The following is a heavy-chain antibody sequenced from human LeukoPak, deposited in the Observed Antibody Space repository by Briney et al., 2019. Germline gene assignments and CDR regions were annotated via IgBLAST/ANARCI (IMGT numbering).Heavy chain of an antibody. V-gene: IGHV6-1*01. CDR3: ARDQTAMVVWAFDI. Sequence: SQTLSLTCAISGDSVSSNSVTWNWIRQSPSRGLEWLGRTYYRSQWKTDYSVSVKSRIAVTPDTSENQFSLQLSSVTPEDTAVYYCARDQTAMVVWAFDIWGQGTMVTVSS. CDR1: GDSVSSNSVT. J-gene: IGHJ3*02. D-gene: IGHD5-18*01. CDR2: TYYRSQWKT.